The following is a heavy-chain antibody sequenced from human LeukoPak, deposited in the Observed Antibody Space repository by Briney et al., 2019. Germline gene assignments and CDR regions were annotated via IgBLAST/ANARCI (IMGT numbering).Heavy chain of an antibody. D-gene: IGHD2-2*01. J-gene: IGHJ6*02. CDR1: GYTFTSYD. V-gene: IGHV1-8*01. Sequence: ASVKVSCKASGYTFTSYDINWVRQATGQGVEWMGWMNPNSGNTGYAQKFQGRVTMTRNTSISTAYMELSSLRSEDTAVYYCARVRSKLPAVIPWRYYYYGMDVWGQGTTVTVSS. CDR3: ARVRSKLPAVIPWRYYYYGMDV. CDR2: MNPNSGNT.